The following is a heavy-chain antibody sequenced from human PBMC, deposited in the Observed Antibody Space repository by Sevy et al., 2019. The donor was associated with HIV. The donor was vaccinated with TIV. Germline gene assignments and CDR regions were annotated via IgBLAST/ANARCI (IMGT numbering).Heavy chain of an antibody. V-gene: IGHV3-48*03. CDR1: GFTFSSYD. Sequence: GGSLRLSCTASGFTFSSYDMNWVRQAPGKGLEWVSKISSSGSSIYYADSVKGRFTISRDNAKNSLNLQMNSLRAEDTAVYYCTRNGGAFDNGFDPWAQGTLVTVSS. J-gene: IGHJ5*02. CDR2: ISSSGSSI. D-gene: IGHD2-8*01. CDR3: TRNGGAFDNGFDP.